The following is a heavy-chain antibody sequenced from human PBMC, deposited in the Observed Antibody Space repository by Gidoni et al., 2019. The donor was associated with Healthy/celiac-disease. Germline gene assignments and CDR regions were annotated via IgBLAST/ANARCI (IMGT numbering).Heavy chain of an antibody. J-gene: IGHJ6*02. D-gene: IGHD6-19*01. V-gene: IGHV1-69*01. CDR2: IIPIFGTA. CDR3: ARGSSGWTPYYYYGMDV. CDR1: GGTFSSYA. Sequence: QVQLVQPGAAVKKPGSSVKVSCKASGGTFSSYAISWVRQDPGQGLEWMGGIIPIFGTANYAQKFQGRVTITADESTSTAYMELSSLRSEDTAVYYCARGSSGWTPYYYYGMDVWGQGTTVTVSS.